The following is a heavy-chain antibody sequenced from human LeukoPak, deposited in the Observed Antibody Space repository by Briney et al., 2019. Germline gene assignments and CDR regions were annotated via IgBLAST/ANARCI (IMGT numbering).Heavy chain of an antibody. J-gene: IGHJ5*02. V-gene: IGHV4-4*02. Sequence: PSGTLSLTCAVSGGSLSSSNWWSWVRQPPGKGLEWIGEIYQSGSTNYNPSLKSRVTISVDKSKNQFSLKLSSVTGADTAVYYCARGGIAAAVLYNWLDPWGQGTLVPVS. CDR3: ARGGIAAAVLYNWLDP. CDR1: GGSLSSSNW. D-gene: IGHD6-13*01. CDR2: IYQSGST.